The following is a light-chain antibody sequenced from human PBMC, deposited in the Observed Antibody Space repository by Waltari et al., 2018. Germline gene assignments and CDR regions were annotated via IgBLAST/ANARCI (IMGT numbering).Light chain of an antibody. CDR2: ASS. Sequence: IHFSQSHSALSASVGERVAIACRASQGISSYLAWYQQKPGKAPKLLIYASSTLLNGVPSRFSGSGFGTDFTLTISSLQPEDFATYYCQQVNSYPFTFGPGTTVDIK. J-gene: IGKJ3*01. CDR3: QQVNSYPFT. CDR1: QGISSY. V-gene: IGKV1-9*01.